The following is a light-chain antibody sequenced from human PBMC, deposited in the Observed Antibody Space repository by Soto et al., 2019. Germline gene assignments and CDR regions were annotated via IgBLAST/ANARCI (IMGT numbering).Light chain of an antibody. CDR2: AAS. J-gene: IGKJ2*01. CDR3: QQSFEITPT. V-gene: IGKV1-39*01. Sequence: DIQMTQSPPSLSASVGDRVTITCRASQSISIYVNWYQQKPGEVPKLLISAASRLQGGVPSRFSGSGSGTDFTLTISSLQPEDFATYCCQQSFEITPTFGQGTQL. CDR1: QSISIY.